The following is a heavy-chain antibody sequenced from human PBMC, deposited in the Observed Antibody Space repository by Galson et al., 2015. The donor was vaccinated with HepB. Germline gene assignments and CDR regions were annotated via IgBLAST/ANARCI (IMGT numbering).Heavy chain of an antibody. CDR2: IYPGDSDT. J-gene: IGHJ4*02. Sequence: QSGAEVKKPGESLKISCKGSGYSFTSYWIGWVRQMSGKGLEWMGIIYPGDSDTRYSPSFQGQVTISADKSISTAYLQWSSLKASDTAMYYCARLSYTDGTVDTATTRGTFDYWGQGTPVTVSS. D-gene: IGHD5-18*01. CDR3: ARLSYTDGTVDTATTRGTFDY. CDR1: GYSFTSYW. V-gene: IGHV5-51*01.